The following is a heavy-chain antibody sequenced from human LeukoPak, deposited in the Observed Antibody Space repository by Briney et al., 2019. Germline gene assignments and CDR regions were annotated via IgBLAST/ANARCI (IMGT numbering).Heavy chain of an antibody. CDR2: IYYSGST. J-gene: IGHJ4*02. D-gene: IGHD4-17*01. V-gene: IGHV4-59*02. Sequence: GSLRLSCAASGFTVSSNYMSWVRQAPEKGLEWVGSIYYSGSTYYNPSLKSRVTISVDTSKNQFSLKLSSVTAADTAVYYCARLYGDYVYFDYWGQGTLVTVSS. CDR3: ARLYGDYVYFDY. CDR1: GFTVSSNY.